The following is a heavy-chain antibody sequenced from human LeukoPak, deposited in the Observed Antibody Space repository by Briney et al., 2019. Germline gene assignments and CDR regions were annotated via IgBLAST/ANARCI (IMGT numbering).Heavy chain of an antibody. CDR1: GASINRGSYY. Sequence: PSETLSLTCTVSGASINRGSYYWTWIRQPAGKGLEWIGRIYTGGSTNYNPSLKSRVTISVDTSKSQFSLNLSSVTAADTAVYYCARVTGYMVEDFFDYWGQGTLVTVSS. CDR2: IYTGGST. V-gene: IGHV4-61*02. J-gene: IGHJ4*02. CDR3: ARVTGYMVEDFFDY. D-gene: IGHD3-9*01.